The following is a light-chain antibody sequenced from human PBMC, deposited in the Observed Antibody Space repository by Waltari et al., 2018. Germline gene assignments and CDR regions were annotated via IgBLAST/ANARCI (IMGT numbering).Light chain of an antibody. J-gene: IGKJ5*01. CDR2: DAS. Sequence: EVVMTQSPATLSVFPGESATLSCRASQTVSSNLAWYQQRPGQAPRLLIFDASTRAPSVPARFSGSGSGTEFPLTIRSLQSEDSAVYYCQQYNRWPPITFGQGTRLEIK. CDR1: QTVSSN. V-gene: IGKV3-15*01. CDR3: QQYNRWPPIT.